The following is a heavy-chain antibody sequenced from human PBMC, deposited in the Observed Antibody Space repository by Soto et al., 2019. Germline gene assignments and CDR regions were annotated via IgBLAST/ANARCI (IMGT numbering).Heavy chain of an antibody. J-gene: IGHJ4*02. CDR1: GYTFSNFG. D-gene: IGHD3-16*01. CDR2: IIPIFGSA. V-gene: IGHV1-69*13. CDR3: ARGRGNSAVITTFDY. Sequence: QVQLVQSGAEVMTPGASVKVSCKASGYTFSNFGLSWVRQAPGQGLEWMGWIIPIFGSANYAQKFQGRVTITADDSTSTVYMELSSLRSEDTALYYCARGRGNSAVITTFDYWGQGTLVTVSS.